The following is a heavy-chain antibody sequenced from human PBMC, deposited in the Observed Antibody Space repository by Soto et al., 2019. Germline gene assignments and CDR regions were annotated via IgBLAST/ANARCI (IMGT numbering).Heavy chain of an antibody. J-gene: IGHJ4*02. D-gene: IGHD6-19*01. CDR2: IYHSGST. Sequence: QLQLQESGSGLVKPSQTLSLTCAVSGGSISSGGSSWSWIRQPPGKGLEWIGYIYHSGSTYYNPSLERRVTISVDRSKNQFSLKLSSVTAADTAVYYCARAGDSSGPVALGYWGQGTLVTVSS. CDR1: GGSISSGGSS. CDR3: ARAGDSSGPVALGY. V-gene: IGHV4-30-2*01.